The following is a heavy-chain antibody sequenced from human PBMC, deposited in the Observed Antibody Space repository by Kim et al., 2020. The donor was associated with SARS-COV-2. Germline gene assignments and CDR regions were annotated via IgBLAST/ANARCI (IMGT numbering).Heavy chain of an antibody. CDR1: GFTFSSYA. CDR2: ISGSGGST. D-gene: IGHD1-26*01. V-gene: IGHV3-23*01. J-gene: IGHJ4*02. Sequence: GGSLRLSCAASGFTFSSYAMSWVRQAPGKGLEWVSAISGSGGSTYYADSVKGRFTISRDNSKNTLYLQMNSLRAEDTAVYYCAKSSSDGRNQYYFDYWGQGTLVTVSS. CDR3: AKSSSDGRNQYYFDY.